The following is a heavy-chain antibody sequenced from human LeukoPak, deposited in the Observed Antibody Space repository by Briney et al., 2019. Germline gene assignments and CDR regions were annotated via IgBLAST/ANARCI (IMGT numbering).Heavy chain of an antibody. Sequence: GWSVRLSCAASGFTVSSNYMSWVRQAPGKGLEWVSVIYNGGSRYYADSVKGRFTIYRDNSKHTLYLQMNSLRAEDTAVYYCARVNYYDSSGYLFDYWGQGTLVTDSP. D-gene: IGHD3-22*01. J-gene: IGHJ4*02. CDR1: GFTVSSNY. CDR2: IYNGGSR. V-gene: IGHV3-53*01. CDR3: ARVNYYDSSGYLFDY.